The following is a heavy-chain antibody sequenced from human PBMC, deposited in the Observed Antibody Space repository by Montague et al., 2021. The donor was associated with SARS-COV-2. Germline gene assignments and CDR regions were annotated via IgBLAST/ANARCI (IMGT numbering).Heavy chain of an antibody. V-gene: IGHV4-4*07. CDR1: GGSTNNYY. CDR3: ARGRFYYDSGELGS. CDR2: IHASGIS. D-gene: IGHD3-22*01. Sequence: SETLSLTCTLSGGSTNNYYWSWIRQPSGKGLEWIGRIHASGISTXNPSLETRVTMSVDTSKNQFSLKLSSVTAADTAVYYCARGRFYYDSGELGSWGQGTLVTVSS. J-gene: IGHJ5*02.